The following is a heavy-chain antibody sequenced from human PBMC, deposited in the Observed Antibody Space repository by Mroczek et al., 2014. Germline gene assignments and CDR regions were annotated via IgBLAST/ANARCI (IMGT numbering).Heavy chain of an antibody. V-gene: IGHV4-39*01. CDR2: IYYSGST. D-gene: IGHD3-9*01. CDR3: ARHRSVNYDILESLASFDI. J-gene: IGHJ3*02. CDR1: GGSISSSSYY. Sequence: QVQLQESGPGLVKPSETLSLTCTVSGGSISSSSYYWGWIRQPPGKGLEWIGSIYYSGSTYYNPSLKSRVTISVDTSKNQFSLKLSSVTAADTAVYYCARHRSVNYDILESLASFDIWGQGTSGHRLF.